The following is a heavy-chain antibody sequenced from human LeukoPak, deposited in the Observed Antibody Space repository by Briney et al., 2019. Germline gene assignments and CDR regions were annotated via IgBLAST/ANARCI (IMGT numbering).Heavy chain of an antibody. V-gene: IGHV7-4-1*02. J-gene: IGHJ4*02. CDR1: GYTFTTYA. Sequence: AASVKVSCKASGYTFTTYAINWVRQAPGQGLEWMGWINTNTGNPTHAQGFTGRFVFSLDTSVSTAYLQISSLKAEDTAVYYCARGRGAVAGTGNTYYFDYWGQGTLVTVSS. D-gene: IGHD6-19*01. CDR3: ARGRGAVAGTGNTYYFDY. CDR2: INTNTGNP.